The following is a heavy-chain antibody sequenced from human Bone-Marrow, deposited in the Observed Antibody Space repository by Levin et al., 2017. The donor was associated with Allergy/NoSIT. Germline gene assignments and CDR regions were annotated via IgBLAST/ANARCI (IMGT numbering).Heavy chain of an antibody. Sequence: GGSLRLSCVASGFDVRTKYMSWVRQRPGKGLEWISVFFAGGSTHYADSVKGRFTISRDDSKNTLYLQMNSLRDEDTAVYYCASAQLHAWDLWDQGTMVLVS. D-gene: IGHD2-21*01. V-gene: IGHV3-53*01. CDR3: ASAQLHAWDL. J-gene: IGHJ3*01. CDR2: FFAGGST. CDR1: GFDVRTKY.